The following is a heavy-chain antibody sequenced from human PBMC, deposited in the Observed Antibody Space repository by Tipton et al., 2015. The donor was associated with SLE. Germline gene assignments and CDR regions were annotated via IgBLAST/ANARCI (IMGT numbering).Heavy chain of an antibody. CDR3: ARSLPRGSGGLWAYYYYYDMDV. CDR1: GDSISSGSYY. V-gene: IGHV4-39*07. Sequence: GLVKPSQTLSLTCIVSGDSISSGSYYWSWIRQPPGKGLEWIGEINRSRSTNYNPSLKSRVTISVDTSKNQFSLKLSSVTAADTAVYYCARSLPRGSGGLWAYYYYYDMDVWGNGTTVTVSS. CDR2: INRSRST. D-gene: IGHD3-10*01. J-gene: IGHJ6*03.